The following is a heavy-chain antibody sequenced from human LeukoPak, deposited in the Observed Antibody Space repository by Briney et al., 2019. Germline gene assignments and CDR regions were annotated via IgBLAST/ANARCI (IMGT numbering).Heavy chain of an antibody. D-gene: IGHD7-27*01. CDR2: INPNSGGT. CDR1: GYIFTDYY. Sequence: ASVTVSCKASGYIFTDYYMHWVRQAPGQELGWMGRINPNSGGTNYAQKFLGRVTMTRDTSISTAYMELSRLRSDDTAVYYCARGPHWDPHFDYWGQGILVTVSS. V-gene: IGHV1-2*06. CDR3: ARGPHWDPHFDY. J-gene: IGHJ4*02.